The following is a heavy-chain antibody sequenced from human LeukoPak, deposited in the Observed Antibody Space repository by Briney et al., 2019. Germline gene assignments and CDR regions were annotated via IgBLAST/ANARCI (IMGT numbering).Heavy chain of an antibody. CDR2: IYTSGST. CDR1: GSSISSYY. J-gene: IGHJ5*02. Sequence: PSETLSLTCTVSGSSISSYYWSWIRQPAGKGLEWIGRIYTSGSTNYNPSLKSRVTMSVDTSKNQFSLKLSSVTAADTAVYYCARDSSRSTSWGAQNWFDPWGQGTLVTVSS. D-gene: IGHD2-2*01. CDR3: ARDSSRSTSWGAQNWFDP. V-gene: IGHV4-4*07.